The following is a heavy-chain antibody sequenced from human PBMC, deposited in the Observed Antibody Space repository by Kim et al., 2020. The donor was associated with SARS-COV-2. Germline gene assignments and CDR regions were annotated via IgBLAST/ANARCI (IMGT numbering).Heavy chain of an antibody. V-gene: IGHV1-69*01. CDR3: ARTHAAYSSSPTWRLDY. Sequence: FQGRVTITADESTSTAYMELSSLRSEDTAVYYCARTHAAYSSSPTWRLDYWGQGTLVTVSS. D-gene: IGHD6-6*01. J-gene: IGHJ4*02.